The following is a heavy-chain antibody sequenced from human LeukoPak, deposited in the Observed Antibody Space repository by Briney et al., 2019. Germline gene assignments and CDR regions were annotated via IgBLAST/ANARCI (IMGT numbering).Heavy chain of an antibody. Sequence: SETLSLTCTVSGGSFSSGSYYWSWIRQPPGKGLEWIGYIYYSGSTNYNPSLKSRVTISVDTSKNQFPLKLSSVTAADTAVYYCARDLRYSSGWYGDYNWFDPWGQGTLVTVSS. J-gene: IGHJ5*02. CDR1: GGSFSSGSYY. V-gene: IGHV4-61*01. CDR3: ARDLRYSSGWYGDYNWFDP. CDR2: IYYSGST. D-gene: IGHD6-19*01.